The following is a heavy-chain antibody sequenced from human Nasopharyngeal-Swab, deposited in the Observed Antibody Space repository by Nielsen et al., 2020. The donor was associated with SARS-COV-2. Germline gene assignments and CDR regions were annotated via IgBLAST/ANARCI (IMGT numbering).Heavy chain of an antibody. V-gene: IGHV3-74*01. Sequence: GESLKISCVASGVIFSEYWMHWVRQAPGKGLVWVSRVNEDGSRTDYADSVRGRFTISRDNAKNTLYLQMNSLRVEDTALYYCAREGFTSGHAGTFDIRGQGTMVTVS. CDR2: VNEDGSRT. J-gene: IGHJ3*02. D-gene: IGHD2-2*01. CDR1: GVIFSEYW. CDR3: AREGFTSGHAGTFDI.